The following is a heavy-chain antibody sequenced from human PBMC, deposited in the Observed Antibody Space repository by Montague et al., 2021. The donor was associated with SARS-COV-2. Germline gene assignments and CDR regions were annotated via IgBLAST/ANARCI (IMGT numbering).Heavy chain of an antibody. CDR3: ARLKRYFDSSGSSSAFDF. V-gene: IGHV4-39*02. J-gene: IGHJ3*01. CDR1: GGSITNNINY. Sequence: SETLSLTCTVSGGSITNNINYWAWIRQPPGKGLEWIGCIYYTGNTYYNPSLKSPVTISVVTSKNHFTLKLSSVTAAETAVYYCARLKRYFDSSGSSSAFDFWGQGTKVTVSS. D-gene: IGHD3-22*01. CDR2: IYYTGNT.